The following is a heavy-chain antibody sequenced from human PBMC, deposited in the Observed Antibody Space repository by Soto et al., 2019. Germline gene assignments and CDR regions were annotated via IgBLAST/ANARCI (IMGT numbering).Heavy chain of an antibody. CDR3: VKWYYYDSSGYFDD. Sequence: GGSLRLSCSASGFTLSSNAMYWVRQAPGKGLEYVSGISSNGYSTYYADSVRGRFSMSRDNSKNTIYLQMSSLRAEDTAVYYWVKWYYYDSSGYFDDWGQGTLVTSPQ. J-gene: IGHJ4*02. CDR1: GFTLSSNA. D-gene: IGHD3-22*01. V-gene: IGHV3-64D*06. CDR2: ISSNGYST.